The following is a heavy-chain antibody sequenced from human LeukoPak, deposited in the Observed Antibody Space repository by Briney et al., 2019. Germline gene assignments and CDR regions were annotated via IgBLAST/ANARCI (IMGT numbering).Heavy chain of an antibody. CDR3: ARAAASVSRWPVTYYGMDV. CDR2: TYYRSKWYN. D-gene: IGHD2-2*01. CDR1: GDSVSSNSAA. J-gene: IGHJ6*02. V-gene: IGHV6-1*01. Sequence: SQTFSLTCAISGDSVSSNSAAWNWIRQSPSRGLEWLGRTYYRSKWYNDYAVSVKSRITINPDTSKNQFSLQLNSVTPEDTAVYYCARAAASVSRWPVTYYGMDVWGQGTTVTVSS.